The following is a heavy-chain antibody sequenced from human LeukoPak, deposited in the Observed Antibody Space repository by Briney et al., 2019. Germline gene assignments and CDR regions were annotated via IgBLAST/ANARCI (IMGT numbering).Heavy chain of an antibody. Sequence: SETLSLTCAVYGGSFSGYYWSLIRQPPGKGLEWIGEINHSGSTNYNPSLKSRVTISVDTSKNQFSLKLSSVTAADTAVYYCARGANFDWLVSSFDYWGQGTLVTVSS. CDR2: INHSGST. CDR3: ARGANFDWLVSSFDY. J-gene: IGHJ4*02. V-gene: IGHV4-34*01. CDR1: GGSFSGYY. D-gene: IGHD3-9*01.